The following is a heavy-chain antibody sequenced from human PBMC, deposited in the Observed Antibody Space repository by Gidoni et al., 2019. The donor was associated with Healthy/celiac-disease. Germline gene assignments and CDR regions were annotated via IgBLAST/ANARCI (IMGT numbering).Heavy chain of an antibody. J-gene: IGHJ6*03. V-gene: IGHV1-69*01. CDR3: ARDPGGYYYYYMDV. Sequence: QVQLVQSGAEVKKPGSSVKVSCKAAGGTFSSYAICWVRQAPGQGLEWMGGIIPIFGTANYTQKFQGRVTITADESTGTAYMELSSLRSEDTAVYYCARDPGGYYYYYMDVWGKGTTVTVSS. CDR1: GGTFSSYA. CDR2: IIPIFGTA. D-gene: IGHD1-1*01.